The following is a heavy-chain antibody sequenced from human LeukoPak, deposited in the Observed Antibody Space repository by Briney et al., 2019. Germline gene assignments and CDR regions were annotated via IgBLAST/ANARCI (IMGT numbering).Heavy chain of an antibody. CDR1: GYTFTGYY. Sequence: GASVKVSCKASGYTFTGYYMHWVRQAPGQGLGWMGWINPNSGGTNYAQKFQGRVTMTRDTSISTAYMELSRLRSDDTAVYYCAREYCSSTSCSNWFDPWGQGTLVTVSS. D-gene: IGHD2-2*01. CDR3: AREYCSSTSCSNWFDP. J-gene: IGHJ5*02. CDR2: INPNSGGT. V-gene: IGHV1-2*02.